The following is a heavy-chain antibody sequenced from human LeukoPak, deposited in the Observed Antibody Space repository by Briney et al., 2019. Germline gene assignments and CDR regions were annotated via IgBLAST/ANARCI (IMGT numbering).Heavy chain of an antibody. CDR2: IFPSGDEI. V-gene: IGHV3-23*01. D-gene: IGHD5/OR15-5a*01. J-gene: IGHJ2*01. Sequence: GGSLRLSCAASGFTFSTFAMIWVRQPPGKGLEWVSSIFPSGDEIHYADSVRGRFTISRDNSKSTLSLQMNSLRAEDTAIYYCARDLRYSVSWYWYFDLWGRGTLVTVSS. CDR1: GFTFSTFA. CDR3: ARDLRYSVSWYWYFDL.